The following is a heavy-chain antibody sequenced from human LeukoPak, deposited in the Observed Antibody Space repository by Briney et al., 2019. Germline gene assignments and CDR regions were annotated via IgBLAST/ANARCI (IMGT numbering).Heavy chain of an antibody. J-gene: IGHJ4*02. V-gene: IGHV3-15*01. CDR3: NTDFDY. CDR1: GFTFSDAW. CDR2: VKSETGGGTI. Sequence: GGSLRLSCATSGFTFSDAWMSWVRQAPGKGLEWVARVKSETGGGTIDYAAPVTGRFTISRDDSKKMVFLQMNSLKSEDTGVYYCNTDFDYWGQGTLVTVSS.